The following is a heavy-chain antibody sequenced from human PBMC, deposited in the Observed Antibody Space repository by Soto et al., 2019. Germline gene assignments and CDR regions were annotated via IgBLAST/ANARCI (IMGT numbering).Heavy chain of an antibody. CDR2: IYYSGST. V-gene: IGHV4-59*08. CDR3: ARLGCLGAFDI. J-gene: IGHJ3*02. Sequence: PSETLSLTCTVSGGSISSYYWSWIRQPPGKGLEWIGYIYYSGSTNYNPSLKSRVTISVDTSKNQFSLKLSSVTAADTAVYYCARLGCLGAFDIWGQGTMVTVSS. D-gene: IGHD1-26*01. CDR1: GGSISSYY.